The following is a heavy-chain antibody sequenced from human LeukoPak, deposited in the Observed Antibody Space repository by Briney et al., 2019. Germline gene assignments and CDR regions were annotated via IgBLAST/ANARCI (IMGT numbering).Heavy chain of an antibody. Sequence: GGSLRLSCAASGFTFSEYYMSWIRQAPGKGLEWVSYISSRTSSHTKYADSVKGRFTIPRDNAKNSLYLQMNSLRAEDTAVYYCARVKGDYCVDYWGQGAVVTVSS. CDR1: GFTFSEYY. CDR2: ISSRTSSHT. D-gene: IGHD4-17*01. V-gene: IGHV3-11*06. J-gene: IGHJ4*02. CDR3: ARVKGDYCVDY.